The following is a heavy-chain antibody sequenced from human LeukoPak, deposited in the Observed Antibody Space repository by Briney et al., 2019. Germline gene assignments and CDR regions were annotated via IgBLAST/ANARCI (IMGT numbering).Heavy chain of an antibody. V-gene: IGHV4-39*01. CDR1: GGSISSSSYY. D-gene: IGHD3-10*01. Sequence: PSETLSLTCTVSGGSISSSSYYWGWIRQPPGKGLERIGSIYYSGSTYYNPSLKSRVTISVDTSKNQFSLKLSSVTAADTAVYYCARLTSNHYYGSGSYLDYWGQGTLVTVSS. CDR2: IYYSGST. J-gene: IGHJ4*02. CDR3: ARLTSNHYYGSGSYLDY.